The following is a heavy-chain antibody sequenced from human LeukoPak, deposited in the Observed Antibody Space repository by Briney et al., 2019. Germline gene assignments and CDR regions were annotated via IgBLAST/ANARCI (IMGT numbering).Heavy chain of an antibody. CDR1: GYTFTSYG. CDR3: ARDPIVVVEGGDDY. J-gene: IGHJ4*02. Sequence: ASVKVSCKASGYTFTSYGISWVRQAPGQGLEWMGWISAYNGNTNYAQKLQGRVTMTTDTSTSTAYMELRSLRSDDTAVYYCARDPIVVVEGGDDYWGQGTLVTVSS. V-gene: IGHV1-18*01. D-gene: IGHD2-15*01. CDR2: ISAYNGNT.